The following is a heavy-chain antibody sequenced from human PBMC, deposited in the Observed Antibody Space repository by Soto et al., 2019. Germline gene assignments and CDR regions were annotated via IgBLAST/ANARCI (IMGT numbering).Heavy chain of an antibody. CDR3: AKHTCGGDCFAYFDF. CDR2: ITGGGGAT. D-gene: IGHD2-21*01. Sequence: EVQLLESGGGLVQPGGSLRLSCAASGFTFTNYAMTWVRQAPGKGLEWVSSITGGGGATYYADTVEGRFTISRDNSKNTLYLQMNRLRADDTAIYYCAKHTCGGDCFAYFDFWGQGTLVTVSS. J-gene: IGHJ4*02. V-gene: IGHV3-23*01. CDR1: GFTFTNYA.